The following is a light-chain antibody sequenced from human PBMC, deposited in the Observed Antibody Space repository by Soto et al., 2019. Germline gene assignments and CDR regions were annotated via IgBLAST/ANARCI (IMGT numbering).Light chain of an antibody. CDR3: QQLDNFPLT. J-gene: IGKJ5*01. V-gene: IGKV1-9*01. Sequence: IPLTQSPSSLSAAVGDRVTITCRASQDIRSYLAWLQQKPGKAPKLLIYAASTLQSGVPSRFSGSGFGTDFTLTISSLQPEDFATYYCQQLDNFPLTFGQGTRLEI. CDR1: QDIRSY. CDR2: AAS.